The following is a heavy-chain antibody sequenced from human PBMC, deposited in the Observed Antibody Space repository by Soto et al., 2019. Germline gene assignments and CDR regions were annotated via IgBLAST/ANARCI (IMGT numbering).Heavy chain of an antibody. V-gene: IGHV3-74*01. CDR1: GFTFSSNW. Sequence: EVQLVESGGGLVQPGGSLRLSCAASGFTFSSNWMHWVRRVPGRGLVWVSRINTDGSRTSYEDSVEGRFTISRDNAKKTVYLQMSSLRAEDTAVYYCARDGEGFWGQGTLVTVSS. J-gene: IGHJ4*02. CDR3: ARDGEGF. D-gene: IGHD2-21*01. CDR2: INTDGSRT.